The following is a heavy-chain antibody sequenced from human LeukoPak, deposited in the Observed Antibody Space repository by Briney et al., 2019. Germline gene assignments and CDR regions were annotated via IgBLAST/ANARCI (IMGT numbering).Heavy chain of an antibody. CDR1: GFTFSSYA. CDR3: AKAESDSYGYYYFDY. J-gene: IGHJ4*02. V-gene: IGHV3-23*01. D-gene: IGHD5-18*01. Sequence: GGSLRLSCAASGFTFSSYAMSWVRQAPGKGLEWVSAISGSGGSTYYADSVKGRFTISRDNSKNTLYLQMNSLRAEDTAVYYCAKAESDSYGYYYFDYWGQGTLVTVYS. CDR2: ISGSGGST.